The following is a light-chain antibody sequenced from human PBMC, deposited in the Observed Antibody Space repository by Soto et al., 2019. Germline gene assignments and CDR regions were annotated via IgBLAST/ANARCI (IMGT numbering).Light chain of an antibody. CDR3: SSYAGNDNLL. CDR2: EVT. Sequence: SALTQPPSASGSPGQSVTISCTGSTNTVGGYNFVSWYQQHPGKAPRLMIFEVTKRPSGVPDRFSGSKSGNTASLTVSGLQPEDEAYYYCSSYAGNDNLLFGGGTKLTVL. CDR1: TNTVGGYNF. V-gene: IGLV2-8*01. J-gene: IGLJ3*02.